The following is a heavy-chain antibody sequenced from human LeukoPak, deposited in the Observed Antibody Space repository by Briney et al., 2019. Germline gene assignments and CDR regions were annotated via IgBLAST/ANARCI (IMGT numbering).Heavy chain of an antibody. CDR3: AEVGSSEMEWLLYSDH. CDR1: GLTFSSYA. CDR2: ISGSSGHT. J-gene: IGHJ4*02. D-gene: IGHD3-3*01. Sequence: GGSLRLSCAASGLTFSSYAMSWVRQAPGKGLEWVSAISGSSGHTYYADSVKGRFTISRDNSKNTLYLQMNSLRAEVRALYYGAEVGSSEMEWLLYSDHWGQGTLVTVSS. V-gene: IGHV3-23*01.